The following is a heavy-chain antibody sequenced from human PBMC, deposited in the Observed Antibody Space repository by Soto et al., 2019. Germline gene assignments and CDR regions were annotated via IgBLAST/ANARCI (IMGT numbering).Heavy chain of an antibody. J-gene: IGHJ6*02. CDR3: ARTRRGYSYGQLYYYYGMDV. CDR2: ISAYNGNT. V-gene: IGHV1-18*01. D-gene: IGHD5-18*01. Sequence: ASVKVSCKASGYTFTSYGISWVRQAPGQGLEWMGWISAYNGNTNYAQKLQGRVTMTTDTSTSTANMELRSLRSDDTAVYYCARTRRGYSYGQLYYYYGMDVWGQGTTVTVSS. CDR1: GYTFTSYG.